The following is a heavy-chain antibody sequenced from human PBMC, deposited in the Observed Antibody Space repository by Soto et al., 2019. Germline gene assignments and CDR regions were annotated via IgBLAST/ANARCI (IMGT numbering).Heavy chain of an antibody. CDR2: IYYSGST. CDR3: AKTGFWSGHRVADY. CDR1: GGSISSSSSY. D-gene: IGHD3-3*01. Sequence: QLQLQESGPGLVKPSETLSLTCIVSGGSISSSSSYWGWIRQPPGKGLEWIGSIYYSGSTYYNPSLESRVTISVDTSRNQFSLNLRSVTAADTAVYFCAKTGFWSGHRVADYWGQGTLVTVSS. V-gene: IGHV4-39*01. J-gene: IGHJ4*02.